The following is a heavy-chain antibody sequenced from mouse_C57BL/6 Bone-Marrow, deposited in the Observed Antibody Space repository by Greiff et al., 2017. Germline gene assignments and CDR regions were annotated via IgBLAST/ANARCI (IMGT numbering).Heavy chain of an antibody. D-gene: IGHD1-1*01. CDR1: EYEFPSHD. Sequence: EVQRVESGGGLVQPGESLKLSCESNEYEFPSHDMSWVRKTPEKRLELVAAINSDGGSTYYPDTMERRFIISRDNTKKTLYLQMSSLRSEDTALYYCARHGRYDYYGDWYFDVWGTGTTVTVSS. J-gene: IGHJ1*03. CDR2: INSDGGST. V-gene: IGHV5-2*01. CDR3: ARHGRYDYYGDWYFDV.